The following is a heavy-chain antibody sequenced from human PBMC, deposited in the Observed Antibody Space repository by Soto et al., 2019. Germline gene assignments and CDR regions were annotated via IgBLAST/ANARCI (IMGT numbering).Heavy chain of an antibody. V-gene: IGHV4-59*08. Sequence: SGTPSPTFAVFWDSIRCFYRMWGRQAPGKGLVCIGYIYYSGSNNYKPSHKSPVTISVDTSKNQFSLKLSSVTAADIAVYYCARLIYSYGTLYYFDYWGQGTLVTVSS. CDR3: ARLIYSYGTLYYFDY. CDR2: IYYSGSN. CDR1: WDSIRCFY. J-gene: IGHJ4*02. D-gene: IGHD5-18*01.